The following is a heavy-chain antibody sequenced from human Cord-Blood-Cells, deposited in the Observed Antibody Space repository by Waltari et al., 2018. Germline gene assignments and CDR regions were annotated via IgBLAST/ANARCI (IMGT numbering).Heavy chain of an antibody. CDR3: ARAPAPLTAMYYFDY. CDR2: INPNSGGT. Sequence: QVQLVQSGAEVKKPGASVKVSCKASGYTFTGYYMHWVRQAPGQGLEWMGWINPNSGGTNYAQKFQGWVTMTRDTSISTAYMELSRLRSDDTAVYYCARAPAPLTAMYYFDYWGQGTLVTVSS. J-gene: IGHJ4*02. D-gene: IGHD7-27*01. V-gene: IGHV1-2*04. CDR1: GYTFTGYY.